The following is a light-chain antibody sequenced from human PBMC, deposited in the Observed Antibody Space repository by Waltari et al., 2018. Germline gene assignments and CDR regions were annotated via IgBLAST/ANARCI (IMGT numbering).Light chain of an antibody. V-gene: IGLV6-57*01. J-gene: IGLJ3*02. CDR1: RGSLDSNY. CDR2: DDY. CDR3: LSFDNTLWV. Sequence: FMLTQPHSVSESPGKTVTISCTRTRGSLDSNYVQWYQQRPGRSPTTVIYDDYQRPSGVPTRFSASIDRASNSASLTIAGLTTEDEADYYCLSFDNTLWVFGGGTKLTVL.